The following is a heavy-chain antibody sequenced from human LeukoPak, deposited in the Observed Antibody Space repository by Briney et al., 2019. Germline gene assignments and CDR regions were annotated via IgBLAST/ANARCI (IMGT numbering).Heavy chain of an antibody. Sequence: GASVKVSCKASGYTFTSYGISWVRQAPGQGLEWMGWISAYNGNTNYAQKLQGRVTMTTDTSTSTAYMELSSLRSEDTAVYYCARGTRYSGYDLGDDAFDIWGQGTMVTVSS. CDR2: ISAYNGNT. D-gene: IGHD5-12*01. J-gene: IGHJ3*02. CDR3: ARGTRYSGYDLGDDAFDI. CDR1: GYTFTSYG. V-gene: IGHV1-18*04.